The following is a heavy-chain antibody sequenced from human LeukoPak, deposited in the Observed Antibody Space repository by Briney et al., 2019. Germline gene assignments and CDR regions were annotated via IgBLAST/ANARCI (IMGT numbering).Heavy chain of an antibody. D-gene: IGHD3-3*01. CDR2: INPNSGGT. CDR1: GYTFTGYY. CDR3: ARGRSITIFGVAGGQDY. Sequence: ASVKVSCKASGYTFTGYYMHWVRQAPGQGLEWMGRINPNSGGTNYAQKFQGRVTMTRDTSISTAYMELSRLRSDGTAVYCCARGRSITIFGVAGGQDYWGQGTLVTVCS. J-gene: IGHJ4*02. V-gene: IGHV1-2*06.